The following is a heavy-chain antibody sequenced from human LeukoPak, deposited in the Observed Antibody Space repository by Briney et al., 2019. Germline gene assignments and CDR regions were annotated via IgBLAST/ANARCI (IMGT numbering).Heavy chain of an antibody. CDR2: IIPIFGTA. D-gene: IGHD3-16*01. Sequence: SVKVSCKASGGTFSSYAISWVRQAPGQGLEWMGGIIPIFGTANYAQKFQGRVTITADESTSTAYMELSSLRSEDTAVYYCSGXGYVNAFDIWGQGTMVTVSS. CDR1: GGTFSSYA. CDR3: SGXGYVNAFDI. J-gene: IGHJ3*02. V-gene: IGHV1-69*13.